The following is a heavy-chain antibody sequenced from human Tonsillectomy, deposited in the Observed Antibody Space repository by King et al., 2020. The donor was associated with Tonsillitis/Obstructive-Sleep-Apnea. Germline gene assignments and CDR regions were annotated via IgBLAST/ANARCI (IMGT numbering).Heavy chain of an antibody. CDR2: MNPSGGST. CDR1: GYTFTSYY. V-gene: IGHV1-46*01. Sequence: VQLVQSGAEVKKPGASVKVSCKASGYTFTSYYMHWVRQAPGQGLEWMGLMNPSGGSTSYAQKFQGRVTMTRDTSTSTVYMELSSLRSEDTAVYYCARDYGMNSSYYYMDVWGKGTTVTVSS. D-gene: IGHD4-23*01. J-gene: IGHJ6*03. CDR3: ARDYGMNSSYYYMDV.